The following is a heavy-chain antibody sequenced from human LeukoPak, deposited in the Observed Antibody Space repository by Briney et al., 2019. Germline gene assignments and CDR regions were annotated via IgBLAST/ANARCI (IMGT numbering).Heavy chain of an antibody. Sequence: PGGSLRLSCAASGFTFNSYAMSWVRQAPGKGLEWVANIKQDGSDLYYVDSVKGRFTISRDNAKNSLYLQMNSLRAEDTAVYYCARRYSSIPYYYYYYMDVWGKGTTVTVSS. V-gene: IGHV3-7*01. CDR2: IKQDGSDL. CDR3: ARRYSSIPYYYYYYMDV. D-gene: IGHD6-13*01. CDR1: GFTFNSYA. J-gene: IGHJ6*03.